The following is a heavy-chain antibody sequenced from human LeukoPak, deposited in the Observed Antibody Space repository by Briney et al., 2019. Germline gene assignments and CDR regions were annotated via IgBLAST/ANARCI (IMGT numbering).Heavy chain of an antibody. J-gene: IGHJ5*02. CDR2: INPNSGGT. V-gene: IGHV1-2*02. D-gene: IGHD6-19*01. Sequence: ASVKVSCKASGYTFTGYYMHWVRQAPGQGLEWMGWINPNSGGTNYAQKFQGGVTMTRDTSISTAYMELSRLRSDDTAVYYCARDRVEQWLVRGNWFDPWGQGTLVTVSS. CDR1: GYTFTGYY. CDR3: ARDRVEQWLVRGNWFDP.